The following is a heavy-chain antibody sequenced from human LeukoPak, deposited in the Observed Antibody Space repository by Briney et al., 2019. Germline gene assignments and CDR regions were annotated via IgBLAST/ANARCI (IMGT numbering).Heavy chain of an antibody. V-gene: IGHV4-34*01. Sequence: SETLSLTCAVYGGSFSGYYWNWIRQPPGKGLEWIGSIYYSGSTYYNSSLKSRVTISVDTSKNQFSLKLSSVTAADTAVYYCARDGASIAAATTSALDIWGQGTMVTVSS. CDR1: GGSFSGYY. CDR3: ARDGASIAAATTSALDI. D-gene: IGHD6-13*01. J-gene: IGHJ3*02. CDR2: IYYSGST.